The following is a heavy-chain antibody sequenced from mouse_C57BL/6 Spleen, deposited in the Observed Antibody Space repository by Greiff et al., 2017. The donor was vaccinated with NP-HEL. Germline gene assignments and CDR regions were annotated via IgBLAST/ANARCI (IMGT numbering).Heavy chain of an antibody. CDR3: ARKRYYYAMDY. J-gene: IGHJ4*01. CDR1: GYTFPSHW. V-gene: IGHV1-55*01. CDR2: IYPGSGST. Sequence: QVQLQQPGAELVKPGASVKMSCKASGYTFPSHWITWVKQRPGQGLEWIGDIYPGSGSTTYNEKFKSKATLTVDTSSSTAYMQLSSLTSEDSAVYYCARKRYYYAMDYWGQGTSVTVSS.